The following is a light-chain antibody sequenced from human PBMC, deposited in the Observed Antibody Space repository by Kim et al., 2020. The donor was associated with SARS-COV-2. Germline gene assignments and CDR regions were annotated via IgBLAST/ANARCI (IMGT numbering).Light chain of an antibody. CDR1: QSISSY. Sequence: DIQMTQSPSSLSASVGDRVTITCRASQSISSYLNWYQQKPGKAPKLLIYAASSLQSGVPSRFSGSGSGTDFTLTISSLQPEDFANYYCQQSYSTPIYTFGPGTNVDIK. V-gene: IGKV1-39*01. CDR2: AAS. CDR3: QQSYSTPIYT. J-gene: IGKJ3*01.